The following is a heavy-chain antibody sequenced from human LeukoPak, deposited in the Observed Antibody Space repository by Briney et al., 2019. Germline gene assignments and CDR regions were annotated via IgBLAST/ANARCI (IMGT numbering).Heavy chain of an antibody. Sequence: ASVKVSCKASGYTFTSYGISWVRQAPGQGLEWMGWISAYNGNTNYAQKLQGRVTMTTDTSTSTAYMELRSLRSDDTAVYYCARVLGVGGAGTVLFHPWGQGTLVTLPS. CDR2: ISAYNGNT. CDR1: GYTFTSYG. J-gene: IGHJ5*02. CDR3: ARVLGVGGAGTVLFHP. D-gene: IGHD6-19*01. V-gene: IGHV1-18*01.